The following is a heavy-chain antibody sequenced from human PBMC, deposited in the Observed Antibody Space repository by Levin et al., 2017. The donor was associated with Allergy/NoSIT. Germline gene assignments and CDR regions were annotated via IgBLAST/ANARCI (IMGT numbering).Heavy chain of an antibody. CDR1: GYTFTGYY. D-gene: IGHD1-26*01. CDR3: AREWELLSEYFYH. CDR2: INPNSGGT. J-gene: IGHJ1*01. Sequence: GGSLRLSCKASGYTFTGYYIHWVRQAPGQGPEWMGWINPNSGGTKYAQKFQGRVTMTRDRSISTAYMELSRLRSSDTAVDYCAREWELLSEYFYHWGQGTLVTVSS. V-gene: IGHV1-2*02.